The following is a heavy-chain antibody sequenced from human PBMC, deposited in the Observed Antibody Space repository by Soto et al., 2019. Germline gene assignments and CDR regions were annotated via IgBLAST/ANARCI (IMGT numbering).Heavy chain of an antibody. CDR1: GGSFSGYY. V-gene: IGHV4-34*01. D-gene: IGHD1-1*01. J-gene: IGHJ4*02. Sequence: SETLSLTCAVYGGSFSGYYWSWIRQPPGKGLEWIGEINHSGSTNYNPSLKSRVTISVDTSKNQFSLKLSSVTAADTAVYYCARGGNEQNDYWGQGTLVTVSS. CDR3: ARGGNEQNDY. CDR2: INHSGST.